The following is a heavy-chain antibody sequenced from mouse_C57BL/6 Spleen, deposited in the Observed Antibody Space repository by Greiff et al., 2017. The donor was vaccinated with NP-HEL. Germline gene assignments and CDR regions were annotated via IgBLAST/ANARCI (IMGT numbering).Heavy chain of an antibody. CDR3: ADGYYSGYFDV. J-gene: IGHJ1*03. D-gene: IGHD2-3*01. CDR1: GYSITSGYY. V-gene: IGHV3-6*01. Sequence: EVKLMESGPGLVKPSQSLSLTCSVTGYSITSGYYWNWIRQFPGNKLEWMGYISYDGSNNYNPSLKNRISITRDTSKNQFFLKLNSVTTEDTATYYCADGYYSGYFDVWGTGTTVTVSS. CDR2: ISYDGSN.